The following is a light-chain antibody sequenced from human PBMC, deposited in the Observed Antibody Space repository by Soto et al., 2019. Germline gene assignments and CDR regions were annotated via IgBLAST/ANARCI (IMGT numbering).Light chain of an antibody. CDR2: QAP. V-gene: IGKV1-5*03. Sequence: DIQMTQSPSTLSASVGDRFTITCRPSQSVNNWLAWYQQKPGKAPKLLIYQAPTLQRGVPSRFSGGGSGTEVTLTISSLQPDDFATYYCQQYDTYPWTFGQGTKVEVK. J-gene: IGKJ1*01. CDR1: QSVNNW. CDR3: QQYDTYPWT.